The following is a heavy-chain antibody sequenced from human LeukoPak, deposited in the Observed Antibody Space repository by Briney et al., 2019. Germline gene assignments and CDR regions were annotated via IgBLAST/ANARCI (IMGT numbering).Heavy chain of an antibody. CDR1: GDSVSSNSVT. CDR3: ARRLTQYDCFDP. D-gene: IGHD2-2*01. Sequence: LSQTLSLTCAISGDSVSSNSVTWNWIRQSPSRGLEWLGRTCYRSTWYNDYAVSVRGRITVNPDTSKNQFSLHLNSVTPEDTAVYYCARRLTQYDCFDPWGQGILVTVSS. J-gene: IGHJ5*02. V-gene: IGHV6-1*01. CDR2: TCYRSTWYN.